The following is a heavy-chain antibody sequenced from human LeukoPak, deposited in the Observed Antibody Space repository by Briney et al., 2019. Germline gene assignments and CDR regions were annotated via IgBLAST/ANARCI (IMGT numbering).Heavy chain of an antibody. D-gene: IGHD3-9*01. CDR1: GGSLSSSDYY. J-gene: IGHJ4*02. V-gene: IGHV4-39*01. CDR2: AYVSGST. CDR3: ARTGGLTRTRLFDY. Sequence: SETLSLTCTVSGGSLSSSDYYWGWIRQPPGKGPQWIGSAYVSGSTYYNPSFKSRVTISVDTSKNQFSLKVSSVTAADTAVYYCARTGGLTRTRLFDYWGQGNLVTVPS.